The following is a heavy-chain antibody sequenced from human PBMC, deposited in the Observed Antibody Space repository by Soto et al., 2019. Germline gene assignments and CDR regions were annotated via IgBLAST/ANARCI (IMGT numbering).Heavy chain of an antibody. D-gene: IGHD3-3*01. Sequence: QVQLVESGGGVVQPGKSLRLSCAASGFTFSSYGMHWVRQAPGKGLEWVAVIWYDGSNKYYADSVKGRFTISRDNSKNTVYLQMNILRAEDTAVYYCARVPNQGWIFGVVTPIGMDVWGQGTTVTVSS. J-gene: IGHJ6*02. CDR3: ARVPNQGWIFGVVTPIGMDV. CDR2: IWYDGSNK. V-gene: IGHV3-33*01. CDR1: GFTFSSYG.